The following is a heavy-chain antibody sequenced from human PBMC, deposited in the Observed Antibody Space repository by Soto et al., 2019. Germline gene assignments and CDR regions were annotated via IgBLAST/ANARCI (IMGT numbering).Heavy chain of an antibody. V-gene: IGHV3-23*01. D-gene: IGHD2-2*01. CDR2: ISGSGGST. J-gene: IGHJ1*01. CDR3: VKAEESVVVVPDPVSPYFQH. CDR1: GFTFSSYA. Sequence: EVQLLESGGGLVQPGGSLRLSCAASGFTFSSYAMSWVRQAPGKGLEWVSAISGSGGSTYYADSVKGRFTISSDNSKNTLYLRLNVLRAEETSVYYCVKAEESVVVVPDPVSPYFQHWGQGTLVTVS.